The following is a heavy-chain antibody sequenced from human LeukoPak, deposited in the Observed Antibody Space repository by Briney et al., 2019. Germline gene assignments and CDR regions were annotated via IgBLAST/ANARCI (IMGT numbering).Heavy chain of an antibody. CDR2: ISAYNGNT. CDR3: ARAPRDYYDSSGYYVDY. V-gene: IGHV1-18*01. J-gene: IGHJ4*02. CDR1: GYTFTSYG. D-gene: IGHD3-22*01. Sequence: ASVKVSCKASGYTFTSYGISWVRQAPGQGLEWMGWISAYNGNTNYAQKLQGRVTMTTDTSTSTAYMELSSLRSEDTAVYYCARAPRDYYDSSGYYVDYWGQGTLVTVSS.